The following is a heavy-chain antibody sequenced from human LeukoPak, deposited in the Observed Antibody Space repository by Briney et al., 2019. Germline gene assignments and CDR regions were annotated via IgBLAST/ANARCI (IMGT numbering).Heavy chain of an antibody. CDR1: GFTFSSDS. CDR2: ISNSAVST. V-gene: IGHV3-23*01. Sequence: PGGSLRLSCAASGFTFSSDSMTWVRQAPGKGLEWVSTISNSAVSTFYADPVKGRFSISRDNSKDTLYLHMSSLSAEDTAMYYCAKDSFSTMWGPGTLVTVPS. CDR3: AKDSFSTM. D-gene: IGHD2/OR15-2a*01. J-gene: IGHJ4*02.